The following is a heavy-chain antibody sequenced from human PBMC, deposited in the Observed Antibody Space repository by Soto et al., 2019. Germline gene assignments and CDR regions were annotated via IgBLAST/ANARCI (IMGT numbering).Heavy chain of an antibody. CDR2: IYHSGST. CDR3: ARDASFGAPYGMDV. J-gene: IGHJ6*02. CDR1: GGSISSGGYS. Sequence: PSETLSLTXAVSGGSISSGGYSWSWIRQPPGKGLEWIGYIYHSGSTYYNPSLKSRVTISVDRSKNQFSLKLSSVTAADTAVYYCARDASFGAPYGMDVWGQGTTVTVSS. V-gene: IGHV4-30-2*01. D-gene: IGHD3-16*01.